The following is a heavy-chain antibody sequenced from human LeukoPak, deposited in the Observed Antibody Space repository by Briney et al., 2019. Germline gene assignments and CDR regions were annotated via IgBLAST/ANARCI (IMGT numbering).Heavy chain of an antibody. Sequence: GGSLRLSCAASGFTFSDYYMSWIRQAPGKGLEWVSYISSSSSYTNYADSVKGRFTISRDNAKNSLYLQMNSLRAEDTAVYYCAREGDGYNLRPFDYWGQGTLVTVSS. D-gene: IGHD5-24*01. CDR1: GFTFSDYY. CDR3: AREGDGYNLRPFDY. V-gene: IGHV3-11*06. J-gene: IGHJ4*02. CDR2: ISSSSSYT.